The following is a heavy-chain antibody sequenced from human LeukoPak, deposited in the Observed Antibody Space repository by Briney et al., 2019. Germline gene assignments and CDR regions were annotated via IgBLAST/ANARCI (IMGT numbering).Heavy chain of an antibody. D-gene: IGHD3-10*01. Sequence: GGSLRLSCVASGFPFKGYWMTWVRQSSGKGLDWVANIKPDGSETNYLDSVKGRFTISRDNARDSLFLEMNNLRVDDTAVYYCARDGGELWPLDEWGQGILVTVSS. CDR1: GFPFKGYW. CDR3: ARDGGELWPLDE. CDR2: IKPDGSET. V-gene: IGHV3-7*01. J-gene: IGHJ4*02.